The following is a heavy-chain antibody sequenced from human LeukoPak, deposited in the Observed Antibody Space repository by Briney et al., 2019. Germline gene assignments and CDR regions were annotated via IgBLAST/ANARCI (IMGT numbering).Heavy chain of an antibody. D-gene: IGHD3-22*01. CDR1: GYTFTDYY. CDR3: ARSDYYDSSGYYLYWFDP. Sequence: ASVKVSCKASGYTFTDYYIHWVRLAPGRGLEWMGWVNPHSGGTNYAQKFHGRVTMTRETSITTAYMELSRLRSDDTAVYYCARSDYYDSSGYYLYWFDPWGQGTLVTVSS. CDR2: VNPHSGGT. V-gene: IGHV1-2*02. J-gene: IGHJ5*02.